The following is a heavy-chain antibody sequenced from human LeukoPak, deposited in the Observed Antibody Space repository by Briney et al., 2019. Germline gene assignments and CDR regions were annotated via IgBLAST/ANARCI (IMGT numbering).Heavy chain of an antibody. D-gene: IGHD3-22*01. CDR3: AREGMRDSSGYYSSFDY. J-gene: IGHJ4*02. Sequence: SETLSLTCTVSGGSISSYYWSWIRQPPGKGLEWIGYIYYSGSTNYNPSLKSRVTISVDTSKNQFSLKLSSVTAADTAVYYCAREGMRDSSGYYSSFDYWGQGTLVTVSS. CDR1: GGSISSYY. CDR2: IYYSGST. V-gene: IGHV4-59*01.